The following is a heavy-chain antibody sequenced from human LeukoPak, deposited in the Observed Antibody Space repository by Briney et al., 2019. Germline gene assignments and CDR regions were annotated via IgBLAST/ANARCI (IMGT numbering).Heavy chain of an antibody. D-gene: IGHD3-10*01. CDR3: ARESLSSGSYGY. J-gene: IGHJ4*02. V-gene: IGHV1-2*02. CDR2: INPNSGGT. CDR1: GYTFTGYY. Sequence: GGSVKVSCKASGYTFTGYYIHWVRQAPGQGLEWMGWINPNSGGTNSVQKFQGRVTMTRDTSISTAYMELSRLRSDDTAVYYCARESLSSGSYGYWGQGTLVTVSS.